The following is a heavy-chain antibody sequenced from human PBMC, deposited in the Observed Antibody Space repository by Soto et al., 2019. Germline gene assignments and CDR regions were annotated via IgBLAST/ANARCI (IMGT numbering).Heavy chain of an antibody. J-gene: IGHJ2*01. CDR2: IIPIFGTA. CDR1: GGTFSSYA. V-gene: IGHV1-69*12. Sequence: QVQLVQSGAEVKKPGSSVKVSCKASGGTFSSYAISWVRQAPGQGLEWMGGIIPIFGTANYAQKFQGRVTSTADGPTSAACIELSSLRSVDTAVYDCASVVTVVKSCHYWYFDLWGRGTLVTVSS. CDR3: ASVVTVVKSCHYWYFDL. D-gene: IGHD2-15*01.